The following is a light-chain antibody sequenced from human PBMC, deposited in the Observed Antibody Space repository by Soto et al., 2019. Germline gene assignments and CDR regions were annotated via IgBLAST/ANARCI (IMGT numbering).Light chain of an antibody. CDR1: QSVSSSY. CDR2: GAS. CDR3: QQYGSSGT. Sequence: EIVLTQSPGTLSLSPGERATLSCRASQSVSSSYLARYQQRPGQAPRLLIYGASSRATGIPDRFSGSGSGTDFTLTISRLEPEVFALYYCQQYGSSGTLGQGTKVDIK. V-gene: IGKV3-20*01. J-gene: IGKJ1*01.